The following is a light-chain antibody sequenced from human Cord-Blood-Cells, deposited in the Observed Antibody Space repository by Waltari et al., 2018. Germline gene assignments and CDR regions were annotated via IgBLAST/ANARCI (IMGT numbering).Light chain of an antibody. Sequence: DIQMTQSPSFLSASVGDRVTITCRASQGISSYLAWYQQKPGKAPKLLIYAASTLQSGVPSRFSGSGSGKEFTLTTSSRQPENFAPNYVQQLNSNPRTFGQGTKVEIK. J-gene: IGKJ1*01. CDR2: AAS. CDR3: QQLNSNPRT. CDR1: QGISSY. V-gene: IGKV1-9*01.